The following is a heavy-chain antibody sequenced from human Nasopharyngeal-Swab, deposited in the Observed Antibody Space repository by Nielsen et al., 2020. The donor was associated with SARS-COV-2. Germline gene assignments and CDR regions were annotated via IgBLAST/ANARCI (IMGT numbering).Heavy chain of an antibody. CDR2: ISWNSGSI. D-gene: IGHD6-19*01. CDR3: AKDRRSGWLWGSDAFDI. V-gene: IGHV3-9*01. J-gene: IGHJ3*02. Sequence: SRRLSCAASGFTFDDYAMHWVRQAPGKGLESVSGISWNSGSIGYADSVKGRFTISRVNAKNSLYLQMNSLRAEDTALYYCAKDRRSGWLWGSDAFDIWGQGTMVTVSS. CDR1: GFTFDDYA.